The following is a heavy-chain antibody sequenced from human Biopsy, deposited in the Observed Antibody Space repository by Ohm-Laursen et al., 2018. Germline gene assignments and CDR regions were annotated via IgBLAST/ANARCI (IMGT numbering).Heavy chain of an antibody. Sequence: SLRLSCTASGFTVSRNYMTWVRQAPGKGLEWVSVIDSGGFTHYTDSVKGRFTISRDNYKNTLYLQMNNLSAEDTAVYYCARSTYYYESSGTRRGLDIWGQGTMVTVSS. CDR1: GFTVSRNY. CDR3: ARSTYYYESSGTRRGLDI. CDR2: IDSGGFT. V-gene: IGHV3-53*01. D-gene: IGHD3-22*01. J-gene: IGHJ3*02.